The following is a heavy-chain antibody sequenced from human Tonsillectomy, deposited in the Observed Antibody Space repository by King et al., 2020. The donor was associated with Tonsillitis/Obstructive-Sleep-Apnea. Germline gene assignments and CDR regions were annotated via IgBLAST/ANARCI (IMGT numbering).Heavy chain of an antibody. CDR1: GGTFSSYA. CDR2: IIPIFGTA. Sequence: QLVQSGAEVKKPGSSVKVSCKASGGTFSSYAISWVRQAPGQGLEWMGGIIPIFGTANYAQKFQGRVTITADESTSTAYMELSSLRSEDTAVYYCARDYESNITIFGVDHYYYYMDVWGKGTTVTVSS. D-gene: IGHD3-3*01. CDR3: ARDYESNITIFGVDHYYYYMDV. J-gene: IGHJ6*03. V-gene: IGHV1-69*01.